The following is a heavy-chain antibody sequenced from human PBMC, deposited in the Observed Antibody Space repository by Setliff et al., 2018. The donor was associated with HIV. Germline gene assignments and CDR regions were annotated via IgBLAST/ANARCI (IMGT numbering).Heavy chain of an antibody. V-gene: IGHV5-51*01. J-gene: IGHJ6*03. CDR2: IYPGDSDT. CDR1: GYIFSTYW. CDR3: ARASDPSHRMPPTNYYYYMDV. Sequence: PGESLKISCKGFGYIFSTYWIGWVRQMPGKGLELMGIIYPGDSDTRYSPSFQGQVTISADKSISTAYLQWNSLKASDTAIYYCARASDPSHRMPPTNYYYYMDVWGKGTTVTVSS. D-gene: IGHD2-2*01.